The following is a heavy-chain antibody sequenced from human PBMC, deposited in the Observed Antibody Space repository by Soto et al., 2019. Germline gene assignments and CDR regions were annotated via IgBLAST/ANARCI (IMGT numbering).Heavy chain of an antibody. CDR1: GGTFSSYA. Sequence: SVKVSCKASGGTFSSYAISWVRQAPGQGLEWMGGIIPIFGTANYAQKFQGRVTITADESTSTAYMELSSLRSEDTAVYYCARPQSARFLACIWGQGTMVTVSS. D-gene: IGHD6-6*01. CDR2: IIPIFGTA. CDR3: ARPQSARFLACI. V-gene: IGHV1-69*13. J-gene: IGHJ3*02.